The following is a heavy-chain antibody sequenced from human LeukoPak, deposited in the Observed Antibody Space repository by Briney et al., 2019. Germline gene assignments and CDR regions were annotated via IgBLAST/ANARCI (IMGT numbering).Heavy chain of an antibody. D-gene: IGHD3-3*01. Sequence: ASVKVSCKASGYTFTSYGISWVRQAPGQGLEWVGWISAYNGNANYAQKLQGRVTMTTDTSTSTAYMELRSLRSDDTAVYYCARDIRFLEWLFTRAYYYGMDVWGQGTTVTVSS. CDR3: ARDIRFLEWLFTRAYYYGMDV. J-gene: IGHJ6*02. V-gene: IGHV1-18*01. CDR1: GYTFTSYG. CDR2: ISAYNGNA.